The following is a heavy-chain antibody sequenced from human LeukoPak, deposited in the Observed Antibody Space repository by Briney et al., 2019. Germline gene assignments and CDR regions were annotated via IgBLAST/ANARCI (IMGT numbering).Heavy chain of an antibody. J-gene: IGHJ4*02. CDR3: ARADTSGWYSIFDY. CDR1: GGTLSSYA. Sequence: SVKVSCKASGGTLSSYAISWVRQAPGQGLEWMGGIIPIFGTANYAQKFQGRVTITADKSTSTAYMELSRLRSDDTAVYYCARADTSGWYSIFDYWGQGTLVTVSS. D-gene: IGHD6-19*01. V-gene: IGHV1-69*06. CDR2: IIPIFGTA.